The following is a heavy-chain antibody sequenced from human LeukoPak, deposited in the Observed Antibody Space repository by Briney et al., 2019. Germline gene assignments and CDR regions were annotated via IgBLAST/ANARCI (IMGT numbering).Heavy chain of an antibody. D-gene: IGHD1-14*01. Sequence: GGSLRLSCAVSGLTLSTYAMTWVRQAPGQGLEYVSTISSNGADTYYADSVKGRFTISRDNSKNTLYLQMTSLRVEDTAVYYCANYRKPQGLDYWGQGTLVTVSS. CDR2: ISSNGADT. J-gene: IGHJ4*02. CDR1: GLTLSTYA. V-gene: IGHV3-23*01. CDR3: ANYRKPQGLDY.